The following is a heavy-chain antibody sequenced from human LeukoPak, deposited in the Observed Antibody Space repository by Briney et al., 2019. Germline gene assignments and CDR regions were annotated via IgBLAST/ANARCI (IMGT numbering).Heavy chain of an antibody. V-gene: IGHV3-30*02. D-gene: IGHD2/OR15-2a*01. Sequence: GGSLRLSCAASGFTFSSYGMHWVRQAPGKGLEWVAFIRYDGNTKYYADSVKGRFTISRDSSKNTLYLQMNSLRAEDTAVYYCARDRTTRGGAFDIWGQGTMVTVSS. J-gene: IGHJ3*02. CDR2: IRYDGNTK. CDR1: GFTFSSYG. CDR3: ARDRTTRGGAFDI.